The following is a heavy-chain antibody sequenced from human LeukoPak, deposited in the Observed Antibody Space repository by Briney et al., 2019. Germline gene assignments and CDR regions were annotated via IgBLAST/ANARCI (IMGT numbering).Heavy chain of an antibody. V-gene: IGHV3-30*04. J-gene: IGHJ4*02. CDR2: ISYDGSNK. CDR1: GSSNYT. D-gene: IGHD2-21*02. Sequence: GGSLRLSCAASGSSNYTMHWVRQAPGKGLEWGAVISYDGSNKYYADSVKGRFTISRDNSTSTLYLQMNFLITEDAAVYYCARSPSCDWAYDYFDYWGQGTLVTVSS. CDR3: ARSPSCDWAYDYFDY.